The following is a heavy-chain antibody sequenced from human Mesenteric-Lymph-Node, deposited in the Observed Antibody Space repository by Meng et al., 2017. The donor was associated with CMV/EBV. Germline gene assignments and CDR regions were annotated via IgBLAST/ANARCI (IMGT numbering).Heavy chain of an antibody. CDR1: SGSLVGSY. Sequence: SETLSLTCSVSSGSLVGSYWTWIRQPPGMGLEWIGYVYSSGNTNLNPSLKSRFSLSIDASKRQFSMTMTSVTAVDKAVYYCARAVGSGSTTWRYNWFDPWGQGIRVTVSS. CDR3: ARAVGSGSTTWRYNWFDP. D-gene: IGHD3-10*01. V-gene: IGHV4-4*08. J-gene: IGHJ5*02. CDR2: VYSSGNT.